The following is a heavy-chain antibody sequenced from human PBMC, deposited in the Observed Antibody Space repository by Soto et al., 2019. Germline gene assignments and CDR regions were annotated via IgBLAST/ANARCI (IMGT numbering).Heavy chain of an antibody. CDR1: GGSISSSSYY. Sequence: VSLACTVSGGSISSSSYYWGWIRQPPGKGLEWIGSIYYSVSTYYNPSLKSRVTISVDTSKHQFSLKLSSVTAADTAVYYCARQRDRNYGMDVWGQGTTVTVYS. CDR2: IYYSVST. CDR3: ARQRDRNYGMDV. V-gene: IGHV4-39*01. J-gene: IGHJ6*02. D-gene: IGHD6-6*01.